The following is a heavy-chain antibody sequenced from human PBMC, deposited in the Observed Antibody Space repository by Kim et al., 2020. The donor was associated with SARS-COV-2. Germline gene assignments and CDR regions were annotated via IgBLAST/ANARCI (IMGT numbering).Heavy chain of an antibody. CDR3: ARGNYHLSMSLSDDSSGLDV. J-gene: IGHJ6*02. V-gene: IGHV3-30-3*01. D-gene: IGHD3-3*01. Sequence: GGSLRLSCAASGLSFNDSGMNWVRQAPGKGLEWLAVISYDGRNKDYADSVKGRFTISRDNSKRTLYVQMNSLRVEDTGVYYCARGNYHLSMSLSDDSSGLDVWGQGTTVTVSS. CDR2: ISYDGRNK. CDR1: GLSFNDSG.